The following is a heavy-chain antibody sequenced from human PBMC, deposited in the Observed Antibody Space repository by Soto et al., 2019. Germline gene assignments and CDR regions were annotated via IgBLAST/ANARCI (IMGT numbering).Heavy chain of an antibody. CDR3: GKSRGGTARDPVDI. V-gene: IGHV3-30*18. D-gene: IGHD2-15*01. CDR2: ISDDGTTE. J-gene: IGHJ3*02. CDR1: GFIFSTYG. Sequence: QALLVASGGGVAQSGSSLRISCAASGFIFSTYGIHWVRQAPGKGLEWVAFISDDGTTEDYGDPVRGRFSVSRDNSENTRDLQMNSLRPDDTAVYVCGKSRGGTARDPVDIWDQGTRVDVS.